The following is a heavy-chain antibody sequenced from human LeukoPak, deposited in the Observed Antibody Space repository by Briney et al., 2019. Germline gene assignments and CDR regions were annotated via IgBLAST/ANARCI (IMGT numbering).Heavy chain of an antibody. Sequence: ASVKVSCKASGYTFTSYGISWVRQAPGQGLEWMGWISGYNGNTNYAQKLQGRVTMTEDTSTDTAYTELSSLRSEDTAVYYCATEGYCSGGSCSRSYYYYGMDVWGQGTTVTVSS. CDR1: GYTFTSYG. D-gene: IGHD2-15*01. V-gene: IGHV1-18*01. J-gene: IGHJ6*02. CDR3: ATEGYCSGGSCSRSYYYYGMDV. CDR2: ISGYNGNT.